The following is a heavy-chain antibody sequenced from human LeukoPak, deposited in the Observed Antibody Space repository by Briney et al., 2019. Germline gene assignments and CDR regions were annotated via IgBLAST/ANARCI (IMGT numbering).Heavy chain of an antibody. D-gene: IGHD5-18*01. CDR3: ARWVGGYSYGYDY. V-gene: IGHV4-30-4*01. CDR2: IYYSGST. CDR1: GVSISSGDYY. Sequence: SETLSLTCTVSGVSISSGDYYWSWTRQPPGKGLECIGYIYYSGSTYYNPSLKSRVTISVDTSKNQFSLKLTSVTAADTAVYYCARWVGGYSYGYDYWGQGTLVTVSS. J-gene: IGHJ4*02.